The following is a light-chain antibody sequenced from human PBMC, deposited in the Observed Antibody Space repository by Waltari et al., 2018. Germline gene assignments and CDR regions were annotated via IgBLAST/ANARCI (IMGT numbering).Light chain of an antibody. V-gene: IGLV2-14*03. Sequence: QSALTQPASVSGSPGQSITIPCSGISSDVGVYNYVSWYHQHAGKALELMIHDVSNRPSGVSNRFSGSKSGSTASLTISGLQAEDEADYYCSSSTGTTWVFGGGTKVSVL. CDR1: SSDVGVYNY. CDR2: DVS. CDR3: SSSTGTTWV. J-gene: IGLJ3*02.